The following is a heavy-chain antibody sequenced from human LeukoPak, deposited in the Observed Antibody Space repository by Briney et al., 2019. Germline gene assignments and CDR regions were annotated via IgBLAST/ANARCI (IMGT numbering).Heavy chain of an antibody. Sequence: GRSLRLSCAASGFTFSSYDMHWVRQAPGKGLEWVAVISYDGSNKYYADSVKGRFTISRDNSKNTLYLQMNSLRAEDTAVYYCAKGLTGVAPPFDYWGQGTLVTVSS. CDR3: AKGLTGVAPPFDY. V-gene: IGHV3-30*18. J-gene: IGHJ4*02. CDR2: ISYDGSNK. D-gene: IGHD2-8*01. CDR1: GFTFSSYD.